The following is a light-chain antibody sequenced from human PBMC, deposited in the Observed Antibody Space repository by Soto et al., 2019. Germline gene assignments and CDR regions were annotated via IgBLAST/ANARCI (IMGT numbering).Light chain of an antibody. V-gene: IGKV3-15*01. CDR1: QSLNTD. Sequence: EILMTQSPDSLSVSPGETATLSCRASQSLNTDLAWYQQKPGXAPRLLLCGASTRATGISTRFSGGGSGAEFAVTISGLQSEDSAVYYCQQHKTWPPTTFGQGARLEIK. CDR3: QQHKTWPPTT. J-gene: IGKJ5*01. CDR2: GAS.